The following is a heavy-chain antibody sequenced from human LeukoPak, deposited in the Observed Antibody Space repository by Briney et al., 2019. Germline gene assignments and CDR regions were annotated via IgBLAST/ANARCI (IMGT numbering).Heavy chain of an antibody. CDR3: ARDWTYYYDSSGYPGY. CDR2: ISGSGGST. Sequence: GGSLRLSCAASGFTFSSYAMSWVRQAPGKGLEWVSAISGSGGSTYYADSVKGRFTISRDNAKNSLYLQMNSLRAEDTAVYYCARDWTYYYDSSGYPGYWGQGTLVTVSS. V-gene: IGHV3-23*01. J-gene: IGHJ4*02. CDR1: GFTFSSYA. D-gene: IGHD3-22*01.